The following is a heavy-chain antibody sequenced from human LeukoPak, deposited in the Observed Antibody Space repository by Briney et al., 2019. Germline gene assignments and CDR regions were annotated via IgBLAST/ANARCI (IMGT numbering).Heavy chain of an antibody. CDR3: ARRSDSTTAGLVLDP. V-gene: IGHV5-51*01. D-gene: IGHD1-14*01. J-gene: IGHJ5*02. Sequence: GESLKISCNGSGYSITNYWIGWVRQMGGKRLEWMGIIYPSDPDTRYSPSFQGQVTTSAEKSITTASPQWSSLKASDPAMYYCARRSDSTTAGLVLDPWGQGTLVTVSS. CDR2: IYPSDPDT. CDR1: GYSITNYW.